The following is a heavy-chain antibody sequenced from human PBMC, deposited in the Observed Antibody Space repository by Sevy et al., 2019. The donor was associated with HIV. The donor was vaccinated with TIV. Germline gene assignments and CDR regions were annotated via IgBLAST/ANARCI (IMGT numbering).Heavy chain of an antibody. D-gene: IGHD5-12*01. CDR1: GFSFSSYG. Sequence: GGSLRLSGEASGFSFSSYGLHWVGQAPGKGLEGLAVIWFDGSKEYYEDSVKGRFTISRDIAKNTLYSQMNSLRAEDTAVYYCARDLEFYGYREYGPAFNPDYWGRGTLVTVSS. V-gene: IGHV3-33*01. J-gene: IGHJ4*02. CDR3: ARDLEFYGYREYGPAFNPDY. CDR2: IWFDGSKE.